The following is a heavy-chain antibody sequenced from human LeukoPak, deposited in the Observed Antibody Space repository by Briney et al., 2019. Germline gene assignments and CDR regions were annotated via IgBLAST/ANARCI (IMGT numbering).Heavy chain of an antibody. Sequence: SETLSLTCTVSGGSISSYYWSWIRQPPGKGLEWIGYIYYSGSTSYNPSLKSRVTISVDTSKNQFSLKLSSVTAADTAVYYCARVSLYYDILTGYHSWFDPWGQGTLVTVSS. CDR1: GGSISSYY. CDR2: IYYSGST. V-gene: IGHV4-59*01. D-gene: IGHD3-9*01. CDR3: ARVSLYYDILTGYHSWFDP. J-gene: IGHJ5*02.